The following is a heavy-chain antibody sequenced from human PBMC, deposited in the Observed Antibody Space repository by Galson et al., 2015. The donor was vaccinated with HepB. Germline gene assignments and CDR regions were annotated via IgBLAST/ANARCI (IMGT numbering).Heavy chain of an antibody. CDR2: FDPEDGET. CDR3: ATPPGRYRGGAVAGTEPLFAY. D-gene: IGHD6-19*01. J-gene: IGHJ4*02. V-gene: IGHV1-24*01. Sequence: SVKVSCKVSGYTLTELSMHWVRQAPGKGLEWMGGFDPEDGETIYAQKFQGRVTMTEDTSTDTAYRELSSLRSEDTAVYYCATPPGRYRGGAVAGTEPLFAYWGQGTLVTVSS. CDR1: GYTLTELS.